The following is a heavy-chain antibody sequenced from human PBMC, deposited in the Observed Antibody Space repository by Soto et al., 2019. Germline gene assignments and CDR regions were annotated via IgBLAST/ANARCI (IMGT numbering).Heavy chain of an antibody. Sequence: KVCCDTSGDTFTGYYIHCGVQDMGEKLEGMGWIHPTGGGTDHSQKFQGRLTFTRDTSVNTTYNVLSNMTSDDTVIYCCARCRKSFWTGSPMDHYGMDVWGQGTTVTGPS. J-gene: IGHJ6*02. CDR3: ARCRKSFWTGSPMDHYGMDV. D-gene: IGHD3-3*01. CDR2: IHPTGGGT. V-gene: IGHV1-2*02. CDR1: GDTFTGYY.